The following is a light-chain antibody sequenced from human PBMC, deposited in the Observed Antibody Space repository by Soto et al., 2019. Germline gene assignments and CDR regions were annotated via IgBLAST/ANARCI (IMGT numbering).Light chain of an antibody. CDR3: XXXXXXXXLX. Sequence: DIQMTQSPSSLSASVGNRVTITCQASQDIATYLNWYQQKPGKAPNLLIYDASNLETGVPSRFSGGGSGTHFTFTISNLQPEDIATYXXXXXXXXXXLXFGGGTKVDIK. V-gene: IGKV1-33*01. J-gene: IGKJ4*01. CDR2: DAS. CDR1: QDIATY.